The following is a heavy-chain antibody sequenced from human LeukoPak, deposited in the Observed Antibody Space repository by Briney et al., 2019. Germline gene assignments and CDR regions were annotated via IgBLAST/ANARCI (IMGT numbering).Heavy chain of an antibody. J-gene: IGHJ4*02. CDR2: IYTSGST. CDR1: GDSISSGNYY. D-gene: IGHD3-22*01. CDR3: ARGPYSYDSSGCFDY. Sequence: PSETLSLTCTVSGDSISSGNYYWSWIGQPAGKGLESIGRIYTSGSTNYNPSLKSRVTISVDTSKNQFSLRLNSVTATDTAMYYCARGPYSYDSSGCFDYWGQGALVTVSS. V-gene: IGHV4-61*02.